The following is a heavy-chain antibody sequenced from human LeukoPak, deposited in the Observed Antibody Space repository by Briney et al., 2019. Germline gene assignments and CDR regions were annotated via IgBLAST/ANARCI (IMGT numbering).Heavy chain of an antibody. D-gene: IGHD1-26*01. CDR1: GFTFSSYS. Sequence: GGSLRLSCAASGFTFSSYSMNWVRQAPGKGLEWVSSISSSSSYIYYADSVKGRFTISRDNAKNSLYLQMNSLRAEDTAVYYCAREDGGYYYFDYWGQGTLVTVSS. J-gene: IGHJ4*02. CDR3: AREDGGYYYFDY. CDR2: ISSSSSYI. V-gene: IGHV3-21*01.